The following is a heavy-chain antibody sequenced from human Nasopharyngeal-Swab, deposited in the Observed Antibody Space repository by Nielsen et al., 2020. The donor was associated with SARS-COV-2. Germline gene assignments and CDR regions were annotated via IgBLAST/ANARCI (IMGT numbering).Heavy chain of an antibody. CDR1: GYTFTSYY. V-gene: IGHV1-46*01. Sequence: ASVKVSCKASGYTFTSYYMHWVRQASGQGLEWMGIINPSGGSTSYAQKFQGRVTMTRDTSTSTVYMELSSLRSEDTAVYYCASSRYEVTIFGVVYYGMDVWGQGTTVTVSS. CDR2: INPSGGST. CDR3: ASSRYEVTIFGVVYYGMDV. J-gene: IGHJ6*02. D-gene: IGHD3-3*01.